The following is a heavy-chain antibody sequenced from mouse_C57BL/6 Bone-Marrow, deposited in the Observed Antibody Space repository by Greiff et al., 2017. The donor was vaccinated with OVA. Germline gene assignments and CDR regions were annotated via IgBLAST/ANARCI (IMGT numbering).Heavy chain of an antibody. CDR2: IYPGDGDT. D-gene: IGHD1-1*01. V-gene: IGHV1-80*01. CDR1: GYAFSSYW. J-gene: IGHJ3*01. Sequence: QVQLQQSGAELVKPGASVKISCKASGYAFSSYWMNWVKQRPGKGLEWIGQIYPGDGDTNYNGKFKGKATLTADKSSSTAYMQLSSLTSEDSAVYFCARKANYYYGSSGFACWGQGTLVTVSA. CDR3: ARKANYYYGSSGFAC.